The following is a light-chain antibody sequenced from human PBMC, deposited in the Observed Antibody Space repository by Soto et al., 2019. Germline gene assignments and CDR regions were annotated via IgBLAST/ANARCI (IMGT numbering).Light chain of an antibody. CDR1: SSNTGAGYD. V-gene: IGLV1-40*01. J-gene: IGLJ1*01. Sequence: QAVVTQPPSVSGAPGQRVTISCTGSSSNTGAGYDVHWYQQLPGTAPQPLIYGNTNRPSGVPDRFSGSKSGTSASLAITGLQAEDEADYYCQSYDSSLSGFVFGTGTKLTVL. CDR3: QSYDSSLSGFV. CDR2: GNT.